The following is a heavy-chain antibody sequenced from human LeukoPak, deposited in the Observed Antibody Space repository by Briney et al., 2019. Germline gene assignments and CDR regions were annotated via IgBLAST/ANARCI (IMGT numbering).Heavy chain of an antibody. Sequence: PSETLSLTCTVSGGSISSYYWSWIRQPAGKGLEWIGRINTSGSTNYNPSLKSRVTMSVDTSKNQFSLKLSSVTAADTAVYYCASSLLERGSGSYLWYYYYMDVWGKGTTVTVSS. CDR2: INTSGST. CDR1: GGSISSYY. V-gene: IGHV4-4*07. D-gene: IGHD3-10*01. J-gene: IGHJ6*03. CDR3: ASSLLERGSGSYLWYYYYMDV.